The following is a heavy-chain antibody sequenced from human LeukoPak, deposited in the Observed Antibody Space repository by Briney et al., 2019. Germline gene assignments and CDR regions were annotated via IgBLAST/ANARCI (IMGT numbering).Heavy chain of an antibody. D-gene: IGHD4-17*01. CDR1: GFTFSSYG. V-gene: IGHV3-30*03. Sequence: GGSLRLSCVASGFTFSSYGLHWVRQAPGKGLEWVAVISYDGSNKYYADSVEGRFTISRDNSKNTLYLQMNSLRAEDTAVYYCAIDLYGSWGQGTLVTVSS. CDR2: ISYDGSNK. J-gene: IGHJ5*02. CDR3: AIDLYGS.